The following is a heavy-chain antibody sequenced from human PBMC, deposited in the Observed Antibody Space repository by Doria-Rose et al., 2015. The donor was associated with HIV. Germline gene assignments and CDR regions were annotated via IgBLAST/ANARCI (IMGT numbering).Heavy chain of an antibody. Sequence: QVTLKESGPVLVKPTETLTLTCTVSGVSLSSPGMGVSWIRQPPGKALEWLAHISSDDERSYKTSLKSRLTMSRGTSKSQVVLTMTDMDPVDTATYYCARIKSSRWYHKYYFDFWGQGTLVIVSA. V-gene: IGHV2-26*01. CDR3: ARIKSSRWYHKYYFDF. D-gene: IGHD6-13*01. CDR2: ISSDDER. J-gene: IGHJ4*02. CDR1: GVSLSSPGMG.